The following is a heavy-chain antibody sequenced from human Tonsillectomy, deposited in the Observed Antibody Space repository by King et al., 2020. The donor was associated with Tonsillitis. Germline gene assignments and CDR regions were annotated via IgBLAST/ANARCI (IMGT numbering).Heavy chain of an antibody. CDR1: GFTFSTYV. CDR3: ARDSSRYCSGASCSVSYFDY. CDR2: IWYDGSYK. V-gene: IGHV3-33*01. D-gene: IGHD2-15*01. J-gene: IGHJ4*02. Sequence: VQLVESGGGVVQPGRSLRLSCAASGFTFSTYVMHWVRQAPGKGLEWVAVIWYDGSYKDYADSVKGRLTISRDNSRNTLYLQMSSLRVEDTAVYYCARDSSRYCSGASCSVSYFDYWGQGSLVTVSS.